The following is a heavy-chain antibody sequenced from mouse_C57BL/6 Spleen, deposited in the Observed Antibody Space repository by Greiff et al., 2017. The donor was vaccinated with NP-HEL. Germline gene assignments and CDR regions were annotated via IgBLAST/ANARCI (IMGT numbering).Heavy chain of an antibody. Sequence: EVQLMESGGGLVKPGGSLKLSCAASGFTFSDYGMHWVRQAPEKGLEWVAYISSGSSTIYYADTVKGRFTISRDNAKNTLFLQMTSLRSEDTAMYYCARRVYDYDEDYAMDYWGQGTSVTVSS. CDR3: ARRVYDYDEDYAMDY. J-gene: IGHJ4*01. CDR2: ISSGSSTI. D-gene: IGHD2-4*01. V-gene: IGHV5-17*01. CDR1: GFTFSDYG.